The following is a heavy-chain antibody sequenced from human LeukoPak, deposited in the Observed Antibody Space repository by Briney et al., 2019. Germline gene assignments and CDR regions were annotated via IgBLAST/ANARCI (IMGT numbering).Heavy chain of an antibody. CDR3: ARGSGGIPSPAFDI. D-gene: IGHD3-16*01. Sequence: PSETLSLTCTVSGGSLSSYYWSWIRQPPGKGLEWIGYIYYGGSTNYNPSLKSRVTISVDTSKNQVSLKLSSVTAADTAVYYCARGSGGIPSPAFDIWGQGTMVTVS. J-gene: IGHJ3*02. CDR2: IYYGGST. CDR1: GGSLSSYY. V-gene: IGHV4-59*01.